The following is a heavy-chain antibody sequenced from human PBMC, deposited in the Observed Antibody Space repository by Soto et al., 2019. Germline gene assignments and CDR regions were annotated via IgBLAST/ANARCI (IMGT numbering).Heavy chain of an antibody. CDR1: GFTFRSYW. CDR3: AIKRSSSGDYYYYMDV. V-gene: IGHV3-74*01. D-gene: IGHD6-25*01. CDR2: ISSDGSST. J-gene: IGHJ6*03. Sequence: GGSLRLSCAASGFTFRSYWMHWVRQGPGKGLAWVARISSDGSSTSYADSVKGRFTISRDNAKNTLFLQMNSLRAEDTAEYYCAIKRSSSGDYYYYMDVWGKGTTVTVSS.